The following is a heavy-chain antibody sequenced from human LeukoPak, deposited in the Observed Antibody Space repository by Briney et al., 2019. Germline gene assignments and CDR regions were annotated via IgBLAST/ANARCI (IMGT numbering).Heavy chain of an antibody. Sequence: GESLKISCKGSGYSFTSYWIGWVRQMPGKGLEWMGIIYPGDSDTRYSPSFQGQVTILADKSISTAYLQWSSLKASDTAMYYCAIMRGVLRFLEGNWFDPWGQGTLVTVSS. CDR3: AIMRGVLRFLEGNWFDP. J-gene: IGHJ5*02. V-gene: IGHV5-51*01. CDR1: GYSFTSYW. CDR2: IYPGDSDT. D-gene: IGHD3-3*01.